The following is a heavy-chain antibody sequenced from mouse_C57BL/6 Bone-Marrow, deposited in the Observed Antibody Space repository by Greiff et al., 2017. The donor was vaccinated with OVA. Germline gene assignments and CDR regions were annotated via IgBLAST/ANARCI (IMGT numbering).Heavy chain of an antibody. V-gene: IGHV7-1*01. J-gene: IGHJ1*03. CDR2: SRNKANDYTT. CDR1: GFTFSDFY. Sequence: EVKLVESGGGLVQSGRSLRLSCATSGFTFSDFYMEWVRQAPRKGLEWIAASRNKANDYTTEYSASVKGRFIVSRDTSQSILYLQMNALRAEDTAIYYCARDDYYWYFDVWGTGTTVTVSS. CDR3: ARDDYYWYFDV.